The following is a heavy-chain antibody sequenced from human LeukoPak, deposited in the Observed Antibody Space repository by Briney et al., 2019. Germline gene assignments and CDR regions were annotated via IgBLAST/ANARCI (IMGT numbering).Heavy chain of an antibody. Sequence: GASVKVSCKASGYTFTNYYMHWVRQAPGQGLEWMGIISPSGGSTSYAQEFQGKVTMTRDTSTTTVYMELSSLRSEDTAVYFCARGSSSSSWYENWFDPWGQGTLVTVSS. CDR2: ISPSGGST. J-gene: IGHJ5*02. V-gene: IGHV1-46*01. D-gene: IGHD2-2*01. CDR3: ARGSSSSSWYENWFDP. CDR1: GYTFTNYY.